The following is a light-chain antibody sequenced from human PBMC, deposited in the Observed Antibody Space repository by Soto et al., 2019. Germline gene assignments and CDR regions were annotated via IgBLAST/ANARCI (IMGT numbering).Light chain of an antibody. CDR1: QTVSRS. J-gene: IGKJ4*01. Sequence: EVVLTQSPATLSVSPGERATLSCRASQTVSRSLAWYQQKPGQAPRLLIYGASTRATGIPGRFSGSGSGTDFTLTISSLQSEDFAVYFCQQYDDWLRLTFGGGTKVEIK. CDR3: QQYDDWLRLT. CDR2: GAS. V-gene: IGKV3-15*01.